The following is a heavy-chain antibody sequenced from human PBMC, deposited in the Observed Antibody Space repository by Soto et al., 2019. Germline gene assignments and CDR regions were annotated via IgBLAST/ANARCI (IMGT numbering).Heavy chain of an antibody. CDR3: ARLQQQLVRGVDNWFDP. D-gene: IGHD6-13*01. Sequence: QVQLQQWGAGLLKPSETLSLTCAVYGGSFSGYYWSWIRQPPGKGLEWIGEINHSGSTNYNPSLKSRVNISVDPSKNQFSLKLSSVTAADTAVYYCARLQQQLVRGVDNWFDPWGQGTLVTVSS. CDR2: INHSGST. V-gene: IGHV4-34*01. J-gene: IGHJ5*02. CDR1: GGSFSGYY.